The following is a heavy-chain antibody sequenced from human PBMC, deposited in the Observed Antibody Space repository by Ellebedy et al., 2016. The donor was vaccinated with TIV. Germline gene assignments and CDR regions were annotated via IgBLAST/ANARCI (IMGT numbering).Heavy chain of an antibody. D-gene: IGHD6-13*01. CDR1: GGSFSGYY. V-gene: IGHV4-34*01. Sequence: SETLSLTCAVYGGSFSGYYWSWIRQPPGKGLEWIGEINHSGSTNYNPSLKSRVTVSVDTSKNQFSLKQSSVTAADTAVYYCASGSSSWYYDAFDIWGQGTMVTVSS. CDR2: INHSGST. J-gene: IGHJ3*02. CDR3: ASGSSSWYYDAFDI.